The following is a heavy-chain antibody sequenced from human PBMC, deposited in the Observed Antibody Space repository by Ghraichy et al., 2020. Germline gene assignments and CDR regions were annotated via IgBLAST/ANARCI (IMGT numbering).Heavy chain of an antibody. D-gene: IGHD6-6*01. J-gene: IGHJ6*02. V-gene: IGHV4-39*01. CDR2: IYYSGST. CDR3: ARRRPDSSSGWFGGMDV. CDR1: GGSISSSSYY. Sequence: SETLSLTCTVSGGSISSSSYYWGWIRQPPGKGLEWIGSIYYSGSTSYNPSLKSRVTISVDTSKNQFSLKLSSVTAADTAVYYCARRRPDSSSGWFGGMDVWGQWTTVTLSS.